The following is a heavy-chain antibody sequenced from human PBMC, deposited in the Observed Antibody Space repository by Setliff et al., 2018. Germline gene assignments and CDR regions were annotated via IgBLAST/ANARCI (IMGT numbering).Heavy chain of an antibody. J-gene: IGHJ6*03. CDR3: ARDNRARHYVDV. CDR2: ISHSGST. V-gene: IGHV4-34*01. CDR1: GGSFNVYF. D-gene: IGHD3-10*01. Sequence: SETLSLTCAVYGGSFNVYFWSWIRQPPGKGLEWIGEISHSGSTNYNPSLKSRVTMSVDKSKNQFSLNLSSVTAADTAVYYCARDNRARHYVDVWGKGTTVTSP.